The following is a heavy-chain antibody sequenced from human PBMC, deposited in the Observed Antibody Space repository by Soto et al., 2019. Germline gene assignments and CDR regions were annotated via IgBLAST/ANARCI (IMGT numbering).Heavy chain of an antibody. CDR2: ISYDGSNK. V-gene: IGHV3-30*18. CDR1: GFTFSSYG. J-gene: IGHJ4*02. D-gene: IGHD3-9*01. Sequence: ESGGGVVQPGRSLRLSCAASGFTFSSYGMHWVRQAPGKGLEWVAVISYDGSNKYYADSVKGRFTISRDNSKNTLYLQMNSMRAEDTAVYYCAKIGPYYDILTGYLDYWGQGTLVTVSS. CDR3: AKIGPYYDILTGYLDY.